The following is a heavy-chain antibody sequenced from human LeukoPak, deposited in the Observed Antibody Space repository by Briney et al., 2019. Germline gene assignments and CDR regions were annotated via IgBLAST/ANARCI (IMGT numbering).Heavy chain of an antibody. D-gene: IGHD3-22*01. CDR2: ISGHSSYI. J-gene: IGHJ4*02. CDR1: GFTFSSYA. Sequence: GGSLRLSCAASGFTFSSYAMSWVRQAPGKGLEWVSSISGHSSYIYYADSMKGRFTISRDNAKNSLYLQMNSLRAEDTAVYHCARAYYYDSSAYYWFDYWGQGTLVTVSS. V-gene: IGHV3-21*01. CDR3: ARAYYYDSSAYYWFDY.